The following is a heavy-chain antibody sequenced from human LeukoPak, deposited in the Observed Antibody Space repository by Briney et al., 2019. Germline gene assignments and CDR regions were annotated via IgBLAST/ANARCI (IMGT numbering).Heavy chain of an antibody. Sequence: SETLSLTCAVSGYSISSGYYWGWIRQPPGKGLEWIGSIYHSGSTYYNPSLKSRVTISVDTSKNQFSLKLSSVTAADTAVYYCARDGYSYGYGPVDYWGQGTLVTVSS. CDR1: GYSISSGYY. J-gene: IGHJ4*02. V-gene: IGHV4-38-2*02. CDR2: IYHSGST. CDR3: ARDGYSYGYGPVDY. D-gene: IGHD5-18*01.